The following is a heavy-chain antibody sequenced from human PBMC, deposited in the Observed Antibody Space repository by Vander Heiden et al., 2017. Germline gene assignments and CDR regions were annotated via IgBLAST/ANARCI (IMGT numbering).Heavy chain of an antibody. CDR2: IKQDGSEK. Sequence: EVQLVESGGGLVQPGGSLRLSCAASGFTFVNYWMSWVRQAPGKGLEWVANIKQDGSEKYYVDSVKGRFTISRDNAKNSLYLQMNSLRAEDTAVYYCARRRCSSTSCFFDYWGQGTLVTVSS. CDR1: GFTFVNYW. CDR3: ARRRCSSTSCFFDY. D-gene: IGHD2-2*01. J-gene: IGHJ4*02. V-gene: IGHV3-7*01.